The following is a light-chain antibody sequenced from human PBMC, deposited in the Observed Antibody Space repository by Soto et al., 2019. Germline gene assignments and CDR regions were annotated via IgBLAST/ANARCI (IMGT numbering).Light chain of an antibody. CDR3: QQFGDAPYT. Sequence: EIVLTQSPGTLSLSPGERATLSCRASQSVGSNNLAWYQQKSGQPPRLLIYGASSRAAGIPDRFSGSGSGTDFTLSVIRLESEDFAVYYCQQFGDAPYTFGQVTTLEI. CDR2: GAS. V-gene: IGKV3-20*01. J-gene: IGKJ2*01. CDR1: QSVGSNN.